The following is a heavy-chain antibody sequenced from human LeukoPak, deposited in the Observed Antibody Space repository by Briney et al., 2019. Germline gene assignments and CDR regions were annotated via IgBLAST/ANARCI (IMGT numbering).Heavy chain of an antibody. CDR1: GYTFTSYG. D-gene: IGHD4-17*01. Sequence: GASVKVSCKASGYTFTSYGISWVRQAPGQGLEWMGWISAYNGNTNYAQKLQGRVTMTTDTSTSTAYMELGSLRSDDTAVYYCARVVGDYPLYYYYYYGMDVWGQGTTVTVSS. CDR3: ARVVGDYPLYYYYYYGMDV. V-gene: IGHV1-18*01. CDR2: ISAYNGNT. J-gene: IGHJ6*02.